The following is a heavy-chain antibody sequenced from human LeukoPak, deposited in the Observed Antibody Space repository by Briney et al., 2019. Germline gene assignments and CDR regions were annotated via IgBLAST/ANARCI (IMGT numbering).Heavy chain of an antibody. J-gene: IGHJ3*02. Sequence: GGSLRLSCAASGFTFSSYAMHWVRQAPGKGLEWVAVIPYDGSNKYYADSVKGRFTISRDNSKNTLYLQMNSLRAEDTAVYYCVRGGVVVPAAIAAFDIWGQGTMVTVSS. CDR3: VRGGVVVPAAIAAFDI. V-gene: IGHV3-30-3*01. D-gene: IGHD2-2*01. CDR2: IPYDGSNK. CDR1: GFTFSSYA.